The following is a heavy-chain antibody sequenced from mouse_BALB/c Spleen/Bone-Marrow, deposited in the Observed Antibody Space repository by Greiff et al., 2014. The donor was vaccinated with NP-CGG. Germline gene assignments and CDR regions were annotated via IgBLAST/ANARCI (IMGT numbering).Heavy chain of an antibody. Sequence: EVQLQESGAELVKPGASVKLSCTASGFNIKDTYMHWVKQRPEQGLEWIGRIDPANGNTKYDPKFQGKATITADTSSNTAYLQLSSLTSEDTAVYYCAVYDYEGFAYWGQGTLVTVSA. D-gene: IGHD2-4*01. J-gene: IGHJ3*01. CDR1: GFNIKDTY. CDR2: IDPANGNT. CDR3: AVYDYEGFAY. V-gene: IGHV14-3*02.